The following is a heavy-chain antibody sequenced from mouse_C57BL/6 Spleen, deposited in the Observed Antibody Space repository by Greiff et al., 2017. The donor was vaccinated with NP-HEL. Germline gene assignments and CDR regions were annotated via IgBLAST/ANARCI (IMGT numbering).Heavy chain of an antibody. J-gene: IGHJ4*01. CDR2: IDPSDSYT. CDR3: ARLYSKGAMDY. V-gene: IGHV1-69*01. D-gene: IGHD2-5*01. CDR1: GYTFTSYW. Sequence: VQLQQPGAELVMPGASVKLSCKASGYTFTSYWMHWVKQRPGQGLEWIGEIDPSDSYTNYNQKFKGKSTLTVDKSSSTAYMQLSSLTSEDSAVYYCARLYSKGAMDYWGQGTSVTVSS.